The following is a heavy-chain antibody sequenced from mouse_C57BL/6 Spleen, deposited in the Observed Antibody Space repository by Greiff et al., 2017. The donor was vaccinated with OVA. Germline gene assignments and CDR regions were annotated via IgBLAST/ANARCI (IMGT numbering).Heavy chain of an antibody. Sequence: VQLKESGAELVRPGASVTLSCKASGYTFTDYEMHWVKQTPVHGLEWIGAIDPETGGTAYNQKFKGKAILTADKSSSTAYMELRSLTSEDSAVYYCTRTDAWFAYWGQGTLVTVSA. CDR3: TRTDAWFAY. CDR2: IDPETGGT. J-gene: IGHJ3*01. V-gene: IGHV1-15*01. CDR1: GYTFTDYE.